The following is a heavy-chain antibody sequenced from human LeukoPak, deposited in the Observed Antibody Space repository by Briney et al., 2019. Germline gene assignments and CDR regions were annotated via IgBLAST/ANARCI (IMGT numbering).Heavy chain of an antibody. Sequence: ASVKVSCKASGYTFTSYYMHWVRQAPGQGLEWMGIINPSGGSTSYAQKFQGRVTMTRDTSTSTVYLELSSLRSEDTAVYYCARVISGPYGAYEFDPWGQGTLVTVSS. CDR3: ARVISGPYGAYEFDP. CDR2: INPSGGST. V-gene: IGHV1-46*03. D-gene: IGHD4-17*01. J-gene: IGHJ5*02. CDR1: GYTFTSYY.